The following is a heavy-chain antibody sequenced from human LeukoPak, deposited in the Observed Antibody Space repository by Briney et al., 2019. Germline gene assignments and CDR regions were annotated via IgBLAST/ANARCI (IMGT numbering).Heavy chain of an antibody. V-gene: IGHV3-48*04. Sequence: GGSLRLSCAASGFTFSSYNMNWVRQAPGKGLEWVSYISSSDSAMYYADSVKGRFTISRDNAKNSLYLQMNSLRAEDTAVYYCARAAIWGQGTLVTVSS. CDR1: GFTFSSYN. CDR3: ARAAI. CDR2: ISSSDSAM. J-gene: IGHJ4*02. D-gene: IGHD3-9*01.